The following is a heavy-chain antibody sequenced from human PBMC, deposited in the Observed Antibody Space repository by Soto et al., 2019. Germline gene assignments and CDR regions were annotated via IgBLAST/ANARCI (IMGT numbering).Heavy chain of an antibody. V-gene: IGHV4-34*01. Sequence: QVQLQQWGAGLLKPSETLSLTCAVYGGSFSGYYWSWIRQPPGKGLEWIGEINHSGSTNYNPSLKSRVTISVDTSKNQFSLKLSSVTAAGTAVYYCARGTIVVVPAAEFRYYYYYYMDVWGKGTTVTVSS. CDR1: GGSFSGYY. D-gene: IGHD2-2*01. CDR3: ARGTIVVVPAAEFRYYYYYYMDV. J-gene: IGHJ6*03. CDR2: INHSGST.